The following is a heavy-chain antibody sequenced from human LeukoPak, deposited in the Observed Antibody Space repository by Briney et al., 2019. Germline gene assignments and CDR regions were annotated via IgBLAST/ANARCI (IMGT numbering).Heavy chain of an antibody. CDR3: ARGTVGCCSGGSCSLGY. CDR2: IYSGGST. D-gene: IGHD2-15*01. Sequence: GGSLRLSCAAPGFTVSSNYMSWVRQAPGKGLEWVSVIYSGGSTYYADSVKGRFTISRDNSKNTLYLQMNSLRAEDTAVYYCARGTVGCCSGGSCSLGYWGQGTLVTVSS. CDR1: GFTVSSNY. V-gene: IGHV3-53*01. J-gene: IGHJ4*02.